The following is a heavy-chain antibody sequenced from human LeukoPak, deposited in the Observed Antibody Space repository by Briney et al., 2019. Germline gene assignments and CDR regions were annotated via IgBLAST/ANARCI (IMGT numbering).Heavy chain of an antibody. V-gene: IGHV4-39*07. D-gene: IGHD3-10*01. CDR3: ARIYGSGSYYPYYFDY. Sequence: SETLSLTCTVSGGSISSSSYYWGWIRQPPGKGLEWIGSIYYSGSTNYNPSLKSRVTISVDTSKNQFSPKLSSVTAADTAVYYCARIYGSGSYYPYYFDYWGQGTLVTVSS. CDR1: GGSISSSSYY. CDR2: IYYSGST. J-gene: IGHJ4*02.